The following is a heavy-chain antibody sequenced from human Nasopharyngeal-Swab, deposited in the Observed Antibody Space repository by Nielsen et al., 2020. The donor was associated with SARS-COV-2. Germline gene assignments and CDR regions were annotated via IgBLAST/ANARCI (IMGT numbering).Heavy chain of an antibody. Sequence: GESLKISCAASGFTFSYYSMSWVRQAPGKGLEWVSSISGSGSYIYYADSVKGRFTISRDNAKNSLYLQMNSLRVEDTAVYYCARVRGDILTGYFGYWGQGTLVTVSS. CDR1: GFTFSYYS. J-gene: IGHJ4*02. V-gene: IGHV3-21*01. CDR2: ISGSGSYI. D-gene: IGHD3-9*01. CDR3: ARVRGDILTGYFGY.